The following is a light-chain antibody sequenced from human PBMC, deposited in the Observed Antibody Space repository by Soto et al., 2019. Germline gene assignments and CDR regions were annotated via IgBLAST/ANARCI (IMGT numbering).Light chain of an antibody. CDR1: QSISSW. J-gene: IGKJ1*01. Sequence: DIQMTQSPSTLSASVADRVTITCRASQSISSWLAWYQQKPGKAPKLLIYKASSLESGVPSRFSGSGSGTEFTLTISSLQPDDFATYYCQQHNSSPWTFGQGTKVEIK. CDR3: QQHNSSPWT. V-gene: IGKV1-5*03. CDR2: KAS.